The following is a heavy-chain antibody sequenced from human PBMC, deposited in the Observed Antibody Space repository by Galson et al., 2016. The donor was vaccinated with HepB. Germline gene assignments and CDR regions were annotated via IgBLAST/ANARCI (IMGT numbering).Heavy chain of an antibody. V-gene: IGHV3-30*18. J-gene: IGHJ5*02. CDR1: GFTFRHYG. CDR2: ISHDGSLT. CDR3: AKAMAAGRTDWFDP. Sequence: SLRLSCAASGFTFRHYGMHWVRQAPGQGLEWVAIISHDGSLTFYADSVKGRFIISRDNSKNTLYLQMTSLRPNDTAFYYCAKAMAAGRTDWFDPWGQGVLVTVS. D-gene: IGHD6-13*01.